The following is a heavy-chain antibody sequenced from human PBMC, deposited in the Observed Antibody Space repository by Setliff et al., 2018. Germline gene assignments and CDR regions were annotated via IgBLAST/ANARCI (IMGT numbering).Heavy chain of an antibody. CDR1: GYSISSGYN. V-gene: IGHV4-38-2*01. J-gene: IGHJ5*02. CDR2: IYYRGST. CDR3: ARGGPEGRYCSSTSCHSHTNWFDP. D-gene: IGHD2-2*01. Sequence: SETLSLTCAVSGYSISSGYNWGWIRQPPGKGLEWIGSIYYRGSTSYNSSLKSRVSISVDTSKNQFSLNLNAATAADTAVYYCARGGPEGRYCSSTSCHSHTNWFDPWGQGTLVTVSS.